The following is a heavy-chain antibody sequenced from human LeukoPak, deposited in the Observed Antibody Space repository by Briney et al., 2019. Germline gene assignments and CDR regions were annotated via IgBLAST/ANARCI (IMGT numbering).Heavy chain of an antibody. V-gene: IGHV1-8*01. D-gene: IGHD3-9*01. CDR2: MNPNSGNT. J-gene: IGHJ6*03. CDR1: GYTFTSYD. CDR3: ARRGRNYDILTGYYMYYYMDV. Sequence: AASVKVSCKASGYTFTSYDINGVRQATGQGLEWMGWMNPNSGNTGYAQKFQGRVTMTRNTSKSTAYMELSSLRSEDTAVYYCARRGRNYDILTGYYMYYYMDVWGKGTTVTVSS.